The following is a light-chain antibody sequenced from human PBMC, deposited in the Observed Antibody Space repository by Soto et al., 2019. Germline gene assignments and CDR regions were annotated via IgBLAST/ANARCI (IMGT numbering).Light chain of an antibody. Sequence: QSVLTQPPSASGSPGQSVTISCTGTSNDIGAYNYVSWYQQYPGKAPKLIIYEVFRRPSGVPDRFSGSKSGNTASLTVSGLQPEDEADYYCSSYAGRETGVFVTGTKVTVL. CDR1: SNDIGAYNY. V-gene: IGLV2-8*01. CDR3: SSYAGRETGV. J-gene: IGLJ1*01. CDR2: EVF.